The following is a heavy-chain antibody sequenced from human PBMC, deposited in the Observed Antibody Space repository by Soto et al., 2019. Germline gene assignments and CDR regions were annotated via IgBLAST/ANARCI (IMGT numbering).Heavy chain of an antibody. CDR1: DYSMSSCYY. CDR2: IYQSGSI. J-gene: IGHJ4*02. V-gene: IGHV4-38-2*02. D-gene: IGHD5-12*01. CDR3: AGEGGGSGYDLDS. Sequence: RADTVSLTCVFSDYSMSSCYYCARSPQPPGKGVEWVGRIYQSGSIYYDPSRKSRVTISVDTSTNLFYMKLSSVTAADTAVYYCAGEGGGSGYDLDSWGQGTLVTVSS.